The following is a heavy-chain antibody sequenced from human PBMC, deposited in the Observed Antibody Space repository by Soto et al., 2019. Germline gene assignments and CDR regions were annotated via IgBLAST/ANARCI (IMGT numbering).Heavy chain of an antibody. D-gene: IGHD3-3*01. Sequence: KSSETLSLTCTVSGGSFKSGSYSWSWIRQPPGKGLEWIGYVYHTGRTSYNPSLKSRVSISMDTSKNQFSLNLDSVTAADTAVYFCARDFAYFDSWSQGTLVTVSS. J-gene: IGHJ4*02. V-gene: IGHV4-61*01. CDR2: VYHTGRT. CDR1: GGSFKSGSYS. CDR3: ARDFAYFDS.